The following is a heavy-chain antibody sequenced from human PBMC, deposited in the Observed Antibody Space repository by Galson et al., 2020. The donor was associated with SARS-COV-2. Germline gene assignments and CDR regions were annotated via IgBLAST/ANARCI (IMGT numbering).Heavy chain of an antibody. Sequence: GESLKISCAASGFTFSDHYMDWVRQAPGEGLEWVGRTRNKANSYTTEYAASVKGRFTISRDDSKNSLYLQMNSLKTEDTAVYYCARDKAVPLWGEYYYYYGMDVWGQGTTVTVSS. V-gene: IGHV3-72*01. CDR2: TRNKANSYTT. CDR3: ARDKAVPLWGEYYYYYGMDV. J-gene: IGHJ6*02. CDR1: GFTFSDHY. D-gene: IGHD3-16*01.